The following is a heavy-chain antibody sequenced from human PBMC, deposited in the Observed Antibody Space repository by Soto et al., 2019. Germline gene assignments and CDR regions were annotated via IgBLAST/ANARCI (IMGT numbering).Heavy chain of an antibody. CDR1: GDSVSSNSAA. D-gene: IGHD6-6*01. CDR2: TYYGSKWYN. CDR3: ARGTYSSSSGRYYYYGMDV. J-gene: IGHJ6*02. V-gene: IGHV6-1*01. Sequence: SQTLSLTCAISGDSVSSNSAAWNWIRQSPSRGLEWLGRTYYGSKWYNDYAVSVKSRITINPDTSKNQFSLQLNSVTPEDTAVYYCARGTYSSSSGRYYYYGMDVWGQGTTVTVSS.